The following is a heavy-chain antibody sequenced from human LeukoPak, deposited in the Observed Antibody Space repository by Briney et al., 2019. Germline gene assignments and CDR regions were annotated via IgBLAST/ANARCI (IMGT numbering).Heavy chain of an antibody. Sequence: SETLSLTCTVSGYSISSGYYWGWIRQPPGKGLEWIGSIYHSGSTYYNPSLKSRVTISVDTSKNQFSLKLSSVTAADTAEYYCARQWEYQLPEYFQHWGQGTLVTVSS. V-gene: IGHV4-38-2*02. CDR3: ARQWEYQLPEYFQH. CDR1: GYSISSGYY. CDR2: IYHSGST. D-gene: IGHD2-2*01. J-gene: IGHJ1*01.